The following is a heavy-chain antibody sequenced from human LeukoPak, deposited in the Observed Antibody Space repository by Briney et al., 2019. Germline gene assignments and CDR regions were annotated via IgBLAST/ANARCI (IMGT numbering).Heavy chain of an antibody. V-gene: IGHV4-31*03. Sequence: PSETLSLTCTVSGGSISSGVYYWSWIRQHPGKGLEWIGYIYYSGSTYYNPSLKSRVTISVDTSKNQFSLKLSSVTAADTAVYYCARLRPEGYYYYYYMDVWGKGTTVTVSS. CDR2: IYYSGST. CDR1: GGSISSGVYY. J-gene: IGHJ6*03. CDR3: ARLRPEGYYYYYYMDV.